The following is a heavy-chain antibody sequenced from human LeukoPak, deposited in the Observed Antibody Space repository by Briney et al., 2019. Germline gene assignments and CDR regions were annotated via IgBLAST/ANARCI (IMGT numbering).Heavy chain of an antibody. Sequence: SVKVSCKASGYTFTGYYMHWVRQAPGQGLEWMGGIIPIFGTANYAQKFQGRVTITADESTSTAYMELSSLRSEDTAVYYCARGYSGGQIDYWGQGTLVTVSS. D-gene: IGHD1-26*01. J-gene: IGHJ4*02. V-gene: IGHV1-69*13. CDR1: GYTFTGYY. CDR3: ARGYSGGQIDY. CDR2: IIPIFGTA.